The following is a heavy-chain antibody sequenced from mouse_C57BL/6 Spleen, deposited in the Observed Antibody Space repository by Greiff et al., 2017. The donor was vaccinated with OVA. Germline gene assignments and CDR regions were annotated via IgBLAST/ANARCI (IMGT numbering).Heavy chain of an antibody. CDR2: IDPSDSYT. J-gene: IGHJ3*01. D-gene: IGHD1-1*01. CDR1: GYTFTSYW. CDR3: ARSYYYGSSYAAY. Sequence: VQLQQPGAELVKPGASVKLSCKASGYTFTSYWMQWVKQRPGQGLEWIGEIDPSDSYTNYNQKFKGKATLTVDTSSSTAYMQLSSLTSEDSAVYYCARSYYYGSSYAAYWGQGTLVTVSA. V-gene: IGHV1-50*01.